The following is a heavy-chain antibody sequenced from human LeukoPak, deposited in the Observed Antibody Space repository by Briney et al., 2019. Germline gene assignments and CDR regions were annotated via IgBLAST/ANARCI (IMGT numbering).Heavy chain of an antibody. D-gene: IGHD4-17*01. J-gene: IGHJ4*02. CDR2: IYHSGST. CDR1: GASISSGGYS. CDR3: ARGKVSPDYGDYLDY. V-gene: IGHV4-30-2*01. Sequence: SQTLSLTCAASGASISSGGYSWSWIRQPPGKGLEWIGYIYHSGSTYYNPSLKSRVTISVDRSKNQFSLKLSPVTAADTAVYYCARGKVSPDYGDYLDYWGQGTLVTVSS.